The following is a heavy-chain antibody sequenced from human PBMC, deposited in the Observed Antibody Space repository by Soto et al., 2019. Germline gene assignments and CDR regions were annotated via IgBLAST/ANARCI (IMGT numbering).Heavy chain of an antibody. D-gene: IGHD5-18*01. J-gene: IGHJ4*02. CDR1: GGSISSYY. CDR2: IYYSGST. CDR3: ARRYGSFLDY. Sequence: SETLSLTCTVSGGSISSYYWSWIRQPPGKGLEWIGYIYYSGSTNYNPSLKSRVTISVDTSKNQFSLKLSSVTAADTAVYSCARRYGSFLDYWGQGSLVIVSS. V-gene: IGHV4-59*08.